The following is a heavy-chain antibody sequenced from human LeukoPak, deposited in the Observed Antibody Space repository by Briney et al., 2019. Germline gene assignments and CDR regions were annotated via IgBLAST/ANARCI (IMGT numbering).Heavy chain of an antibody. Sequence: PGGSLRLSCTVSGGSISSSSYYWGWIRQPPGKGLEWIGSIYYSGSTYYNPSLKSRVTISVDTSKNQFSLKLSSVTAADTAVYYCARLLRLYFDYWGQGTLVTVSS. CDR3: ARLLRLYFDY. CDR2: IYYSGST. V-gene: IGHV4-39*01. D-gene: IGHD4-17*01. CDR1: GGSISSSSYY. J-gene: IGHJ4*02.